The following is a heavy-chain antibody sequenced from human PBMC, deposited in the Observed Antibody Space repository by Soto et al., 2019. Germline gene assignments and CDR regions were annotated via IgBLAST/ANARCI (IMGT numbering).Heavy chain of an antibody. Sequence: SETLSLTCTVSGGSISSGGYYWSWIRQHPGKGLEWIGYIYYSGSTYYNPSLKSRVTISVDTSKNQFSLKLSSVTAADTAVYYCARDLWFGDRYYMDVWGKGTTVTVSS. CDR1: GGSISSGGYY. J-gene: IGHJ6*03. D-gene: IGHD3-10*01. CDR2: IYYSGST. CDR3: ARDLWFGDRYYMDV. V-gene: IGHV4-31*03.